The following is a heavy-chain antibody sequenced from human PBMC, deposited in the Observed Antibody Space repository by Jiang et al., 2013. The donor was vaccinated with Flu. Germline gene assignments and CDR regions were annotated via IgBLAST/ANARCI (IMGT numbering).Heavy chain of an antibody. Sequence: VQLLESGGGLVQPGGSLRLSCAASGFTFEKYAMTWVRQAPGKGLEWVAGISGSGGGTFYADAVKGRYTISRDNSNNTLYLQMNSLRGEDTAVYFCAKDQDEPWVDRFFDLWGRGTLVTVSS. J-gene: IGHJ2*01. CDR2: ISGSGGGT. CDR1: GFTFEKYA. CDR3: AKDQDEPWVDRFFDL. D-gene: IGHD1-14*01. V-gene: IGHV3-23*01.